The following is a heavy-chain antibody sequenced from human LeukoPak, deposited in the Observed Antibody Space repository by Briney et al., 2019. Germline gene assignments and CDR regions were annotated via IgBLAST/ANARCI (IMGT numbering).Heavy chain of an antibody. Sequence: SETLSLTCTVSGDSLSSYYWSWIRQPPGKGLEWIGYIYYSGSTNYNPSLKSRVTISVDTSKNQFSLKLSSVTAADTAVYYCARDRDFWSGSYYYGMDVWGQGTTVTVSS. CDR2: IYYSGST. D-gene: IGHD3-3*01. CDR3: ARDRDFWSGSYYYGMDV. V-gene: IGHV4-59*01. J-gene: IGHJ6*02. CDR1: GDSLSSYY.